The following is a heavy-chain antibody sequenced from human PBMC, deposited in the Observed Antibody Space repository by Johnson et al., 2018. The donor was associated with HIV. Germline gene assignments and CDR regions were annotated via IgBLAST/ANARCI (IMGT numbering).Heavy chain of an antibody. J-gene: IGHJ3*02. CDR1: RFTFEDYA. Sequence: VQLVESGGGLVQPGRSLRLSCAASRFTFEDYAMHWVRQAPGKGLEWVSGINWNSGTVAYADSVQGRFTISRDNAKKSLYLQMNSLKTEDTAVYYCTTDPTSILWFREVGRDAFDIWGQGTMVTVSS. CDR3: TTDPTSILWFREVGRDAFDI. V-gene: IGHV3-9*01. D-gene: IGHD3-10*01. CDR2: INWNSGTV.